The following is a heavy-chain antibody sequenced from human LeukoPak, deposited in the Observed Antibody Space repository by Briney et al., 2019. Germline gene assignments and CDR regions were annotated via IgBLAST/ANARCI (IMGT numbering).Heavy chain of an antibody. CDR3: ARHAGLSYGFDY. CDR1: GFTVSSSY. CDR2: IYSGGST. J-gene: IGHJ4*02. Sequence: PGGSLRLSCAASGFTVSSSYMTWVRQAPGKGLEWVSVIYSGGSTYYADSVKGRFTISRDNSKNTLYLQMNSLRAEDTAVYYCARHAGLSYGFDYWGQGTLVTVFS. V-gene: IGHV3-53*01. D-gene: IGHD5-18*01.